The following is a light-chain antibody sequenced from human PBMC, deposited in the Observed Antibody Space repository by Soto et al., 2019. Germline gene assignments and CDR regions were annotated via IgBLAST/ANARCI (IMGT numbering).Light chain of an antibody. V-gene: IGLV2-14*03. CDR2: DVS. CDR3: SSYKSSNTVV. CDR1: SSDVGGYNY. Sequence: QSVLTQPASVSGSPGQSITISCTGSSSDVGGYNYVSWYQQHPGKAPKLMIYDVSNRPSGVSNRFSGSKSANTASLTISGLQAEDEADYYCSSYKSSNTVVFGGGTQLTVL. J-gene: IGLJ2*01.